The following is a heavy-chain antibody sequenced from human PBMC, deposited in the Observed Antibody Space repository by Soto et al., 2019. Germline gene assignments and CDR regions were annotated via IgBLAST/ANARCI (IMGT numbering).Heavy chain of an antibody. J-gene: IGHJ3*02. V-gene: IGHV1-69*06. CDR1: GGTFSSYA. CDR3: ARGQYCSSTSCYALDAFDI. CDR2: IIPIFGTA. D-gene: IGHD2-2*01. Sequence: SEKVFCKASGGTFSSYAISWVRQAPGQGLEWMGGIIPIFGTANYAQKFQGRVTITADKSTSTAYMELSSLRSEDTAVYYCARGQYCSSTSCYALDAFDIWGQGTMVTVS.